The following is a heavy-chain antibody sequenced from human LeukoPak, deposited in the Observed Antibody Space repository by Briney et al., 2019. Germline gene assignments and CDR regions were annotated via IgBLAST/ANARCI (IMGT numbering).Heavy chain of an antibody. J-gene: IGHJ4*02. CDR1: GGSISSGSYY. D-gene: IGHD3-22*01. CDR3: AREVWSSGFIGSDY. V-gene: IGHV4-61*02. Sequence: SETLSLTCTDSGGSISSGSYYWSWIRQPAGTGLEWIGRIYTSGSTNYNPSLKSRVTISVDTSKNQFSLKLSSVTAADTAVYYCAREVWSSGFIGSDYWGQGTLVTVSS. CDR2: IYTSGST.